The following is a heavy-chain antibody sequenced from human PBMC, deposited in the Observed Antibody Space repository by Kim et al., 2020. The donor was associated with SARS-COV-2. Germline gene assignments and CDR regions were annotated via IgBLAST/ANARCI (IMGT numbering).Heavy chain of an antibody. D-gene: IGHD2-2*01. CDR1: GFTFSKYG. CDR3: ASQSPAMDY. V-gene: IGHV3-33*01. J-gene: IGHJ4*02. Sequence: GGSLRLSCGASGFTFSKYGMHWVRQAPGKGLEWVAVIWFDGSQKYYADSVKGRFTISRDNSRNMVYLQMSNLRAEDTALYYCASQSPAMDYWGQGTLVTV. CDR2: IWFDGSQK.